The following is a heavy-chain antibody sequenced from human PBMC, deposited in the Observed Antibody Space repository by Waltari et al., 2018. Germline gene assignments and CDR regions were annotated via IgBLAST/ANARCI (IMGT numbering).Heavy chain of an antibody. CDR3: ARELCGGDCYLFDY. D-gene: IGHD2-21*02. Sequence: QVQLVQSGAEVKKPGASVKVSCKAPGDTFTGYYMHWVRQAPGQGLEWMGWINPNSGGTNYAQKFQGRVTMTRDTSISTAYMELSRLRSDDTAVYYCARELCGGDCYLFDYWGQGTLVTVSS. J-gene: IGHJ4*02. CDR1: GDTFTGYY. CDR2: INPNSGGT. V-gene: IGHV1-2*02.